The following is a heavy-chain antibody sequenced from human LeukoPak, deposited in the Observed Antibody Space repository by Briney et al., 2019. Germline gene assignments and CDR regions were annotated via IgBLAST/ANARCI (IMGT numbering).Heavy chain of an antibody. J-gene: IGHJ4*02. D-gene: IGHD6-19*01. V-gene: IGHV3-23*01. CDR3: ARRPFGSSGWYADY. CDR2: ISGSGGTT. Sequence: GGSLRLSCAASGFTFSSYAMSWVRQAPGKGLEWVLGISGSGGTTYYADSVKGRFTISRDNSKNTLYLQMNSLRAEDTAVYYCARRPFGSSGWYADYWGQGTLVTVSS. CDR1: GFTFSSYA.